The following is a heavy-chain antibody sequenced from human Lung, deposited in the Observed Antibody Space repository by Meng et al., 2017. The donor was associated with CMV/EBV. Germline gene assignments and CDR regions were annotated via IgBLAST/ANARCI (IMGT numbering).Heavy chain of an antibody. CDR2: INHSGSV. Sequence: SETLSLXCAVYSGSFTDSYWTWIRQFPGKGPEWIGEINHSGSVRYNPSLESRVSISADTSKNQFSLNLRSVTAADSAIYFCARRSWSSSSGYHSFFDSWGQETXVTVFS. D-gene: IGHD3-22*01. J-gene: IGHJ5*01. V-gene: IGHV4-34*01. CDR3: ARRSWSSSSGYHSFFDS. CDR1: SGSFTDSY.